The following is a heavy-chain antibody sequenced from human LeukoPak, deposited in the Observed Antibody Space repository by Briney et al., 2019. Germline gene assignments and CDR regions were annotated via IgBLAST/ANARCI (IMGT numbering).Heavy chain of an antibody. V-gene: IGHV4-30-2*01. CDR1: GGSISSGGYA. CDR3: ARYGGSGTYFFDY. J-gene: IGHJ4*02. D-gene: IGHD3-10*01. Sequence: LQTLSLTCAVSGGSISSGGYAWSWIPQPPGKGLEWIGYIYDSGSTYYNPSLKSRVTISLDRSKNQFSLKLSSVTAADTAVYYCARYGGSGTYFFDYWGQGTLVTVSS. CDR2: IYDSGST.